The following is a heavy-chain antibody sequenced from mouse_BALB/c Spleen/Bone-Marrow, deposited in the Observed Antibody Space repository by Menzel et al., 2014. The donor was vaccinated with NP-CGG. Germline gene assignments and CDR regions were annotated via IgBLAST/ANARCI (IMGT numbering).Heavy chain of an antibody. CDR2: ISSGGSYT. CDR1: GFTFSSYA. J-gene: IGHJ2*01. V-gene: IGHV5-9-3*01. D-gene: IGHD2-4*01. Sequence: DVQLVESGGGLVKPGGSLKLSCAASGFTFSSYAMSWVRQTPEKRLEWVATISSGGSYTYYPDSVKGRFTISRDNAKNTLYLQMSSLRSEDTATYYCARHGITRLLDYWGQGTTLTVSS. CDR3: ARHGITRLLDY.